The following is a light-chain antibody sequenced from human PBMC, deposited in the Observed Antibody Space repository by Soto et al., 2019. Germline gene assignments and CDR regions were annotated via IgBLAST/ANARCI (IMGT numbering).Light chain of an antibody. V-gene: IGKV1-5*03. Sequence: DIQMTQSPSILSASVGDSVTITCRASQSISGWLAWYQQKPGKAPKLLISKASTLESGVPSRFSGSGSGTECTLTISSLQPDDFATYYCQQYNSYSLTFGQGTKVEI. CDR3: QQYNSYSLT. CDR1: QSISGW. CDR2: KAS. J-gene: IGKJ1*01.